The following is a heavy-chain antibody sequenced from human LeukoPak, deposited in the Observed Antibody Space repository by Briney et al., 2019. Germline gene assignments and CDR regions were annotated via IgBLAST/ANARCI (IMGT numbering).Heavy chain of an antibody. V-gene: IGHV4-39*01. CDR1: GFTFSSYSMN. J-gene: IGHJ4*02. CDR2: IYYSGST. Sequence: GSLRLSCAASGFTFSSYSMNWVRQPPGKGLEWIGSIYYSGSTYYNPSLKSRVTISVDTSKNQFSLKLSSVTAADTAVYYCASQYFLILSLYYFDYWGQGTLVTVSS. CDR3: ASQYFLILSLYYFDY. D-gene: IGHD3-10*02.